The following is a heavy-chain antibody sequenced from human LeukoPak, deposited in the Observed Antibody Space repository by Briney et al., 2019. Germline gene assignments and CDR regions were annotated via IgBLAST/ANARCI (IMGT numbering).Heavy chain of an antibody. CDR3: AKDGTEYYYGSGSYLWFDP. CDR2: IRYDGSNK. CDR1: GFTFSSYS. V-gene: IGHV3-30*02. Sequence: GGSLRLSCAASGFTFSSYSMNWVRQAPGKGLEWVAFIRYDGSNKYYADSVKGRFTISRDNSKNTLYLQMNSLRAEDTAVYYCAKDGTEYYYGSGSYLWFDPWGQGTLVTVSS. J-gene: IGHJ5*02. D-gene: IGHD3-10*01.